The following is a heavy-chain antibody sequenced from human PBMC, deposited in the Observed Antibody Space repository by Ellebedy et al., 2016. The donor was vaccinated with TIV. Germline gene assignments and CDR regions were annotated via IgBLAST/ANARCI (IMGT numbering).Heavy chain of an antibody. D-gene: IGHD3-22*01. Sequence: MPSETLSLTCSVSGGSLITGSYYRSWIRQPPGKGLEWIGYIYYTGSTKYNPSLKIRVTLSMDTYKNQFSLKLRSVTAADTAMYFCARDRHYFDTSFGYWGQGTPVIVSS. CDR2: IYYTGST. CDR3: ARDRHYFDTSFGY. J-gene: IGHJ4*02. CDR1: GGSLITGSYY. V-gene: IGHV4-61*01.